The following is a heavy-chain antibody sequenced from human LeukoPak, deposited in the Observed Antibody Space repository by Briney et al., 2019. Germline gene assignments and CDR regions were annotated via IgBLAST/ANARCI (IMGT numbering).Heavy chain of an antibody. V-gene: IGHV4-61*02. CDR1: GGSISSGSYY. Sequence: SETLSLTCTVSGGSISSGSYYWSWIRQPAGKGLEWIGRIYTSGSTNYNPSLKSRVTISVDTSKNQFSLKLSSVTAADTAVYYCARMYYDFWSGYPPTDYWGQGTLVTVSS. CDR3: ARMYYDFWSGYPPTDY. CDR2: IYTSGST. D-gene: IGHD3-3*01. J-gene: IGHJ4*02.